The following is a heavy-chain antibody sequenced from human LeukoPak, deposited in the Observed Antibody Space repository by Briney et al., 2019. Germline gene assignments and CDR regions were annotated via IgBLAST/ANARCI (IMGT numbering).Heavy chain of an antibody. D-gene: IGHD3-22*01. Sequence: SGGSLRLSCAASGFTFSSYSMNWVRQAPGKGLEWVSSISSSSSYIYYADSVKGRFTISRDNAKNSLYLQMNSLRAEDTAVYYCARDCDSSGSEPLFYYYGMDVWGQGTTVTVSS. J-gene: IGHJ6*02. CDR3: ARDCDSSGSEPLFYYYGMDV. CDR1: GFTFSSYS. V-gene: IGHV3-21*01. CDR2: ISSSSSYI.